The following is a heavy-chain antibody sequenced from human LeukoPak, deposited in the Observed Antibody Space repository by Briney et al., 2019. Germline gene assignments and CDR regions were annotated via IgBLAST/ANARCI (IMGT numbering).Heavy chain of an antibody. D-gene: IGHD4-17*01. J-gene: IGHJ4*02. V-gene: IGHV4-59*01. CDR1: GGSISSYY. Sequence: PSETLSLTCTVSGGSISSYYWSWIRQPPGKGLEWIGYIYYTGSTNYNPSLKSRVTISVDTSKNQFSLKLSSVTAADTAVYYCARVGLYGDYATWGQGTLVTASS. CDR2: IYYTGST. CDR3: ARVGLYGDYAT.